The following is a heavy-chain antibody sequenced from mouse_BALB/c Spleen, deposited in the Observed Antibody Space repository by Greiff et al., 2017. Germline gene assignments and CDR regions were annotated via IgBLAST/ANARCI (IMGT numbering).Heavy chain of an antibody. CDR1: GFTFTDYY. CDR2: IRNKANGYTT. J-gene: IGHJ2*01. Sequence: EVMLVESGGGLVQPGGSLRLSCATSGFTFTDYYMSWVRQPPGKALEWLGFIRNKANGYTTEYSASVKGRFTISRDNSQSILYLQMNTLRAEDSATYYCARDNGEDYWGQGTTLTVSS. V-gene: IGHV7-3*02. D-gene: IGHD1-1*01. CDR3: ARDNGEDY.